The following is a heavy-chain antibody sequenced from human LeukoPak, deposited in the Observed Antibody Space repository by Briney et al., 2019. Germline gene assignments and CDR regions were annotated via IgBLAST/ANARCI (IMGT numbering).Heavy chain of an antibody. V-gene: IGHV1-18*01. CDR1: GYTFSSYH. CDR2: IDTYDGNT. J-gene: IGHJ4*02. CDR3: ARDFATWYFDY. Sequence: ASVKVSCKASGYTFSSYHVSWVRQAPGQGLEWMGWIDTYDGNTNYAQNFQGRVAMTTDTSTSTAYMELRSLRSDDTAVYYCARDFATWYFDYWGQGTLVTVSS. D-gene: IGHD2-15*01.